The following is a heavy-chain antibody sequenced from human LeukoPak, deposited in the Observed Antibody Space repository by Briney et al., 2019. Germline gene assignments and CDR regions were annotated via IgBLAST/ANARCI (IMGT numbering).Heavy chain of an antibody. CDR3: VVATAGY. V-gene: IGHV3-30*04. D-gene: IGHD5-12*01. J-gene: IGHJ4*02. CDR2: ISYDGSNK. Sequence: GGSLRLPCAASGFTFSSYAMHWVRQAPGKGLEWVAVISYDGSNKYYADSVKGRFTISRDNSKNTLYPQMNSLRAEDTAVYYCVVATAGYWGQGTLVTVSS. CDR1: GFTFSSYA.